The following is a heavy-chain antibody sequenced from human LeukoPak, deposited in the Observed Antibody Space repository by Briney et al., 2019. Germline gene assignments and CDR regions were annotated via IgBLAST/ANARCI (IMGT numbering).Heavy chain of an antibody. D-gene: IGHD5-18*01. CDR2: ISYDGSNK. Sequence: PGRSLRLSCAASGFTFSSYGMHWVRQAPGKGLEWVAVISYDGSNKYYADSVKGRFTISRDNSKNTLYLQMNSLRAEDTAAYYCAKDQRGYSYGSLGGYWGQGTLVTVSS. J-gene: IGHJ4*02. CDR3: AKDQRGYSYGSLGGY. CDR1: GFTFSSYG. V-gene: IGHV3-30*18.